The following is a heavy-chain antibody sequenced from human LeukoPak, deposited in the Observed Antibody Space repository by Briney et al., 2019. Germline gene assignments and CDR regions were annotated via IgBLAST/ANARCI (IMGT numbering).Heavy chain of an antibody. CDR2: IYSGGST. Sequence: GGSLRLSCAAPGFTVSSNYMSWVRQAPGKGLEWVSVIYSGGSTYYADSVKGRFTISRDNSKNTLYLQMNSLRAEDTAVYYCARDGYYYDSSGYPGAFDIWGQGTMATVSS. CDR1: GFTVSSNY. J-gene: IGHJ3*02. CDR3: ARDGYYYDSSGYPGAFDI. D-gene: IGHD3-22*01. V-gene: IGHV3-53*01.